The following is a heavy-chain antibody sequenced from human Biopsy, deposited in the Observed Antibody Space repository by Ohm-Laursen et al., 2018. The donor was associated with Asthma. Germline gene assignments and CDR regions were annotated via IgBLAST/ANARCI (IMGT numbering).Heavy chain of an antibody. D-gene: IGHD7-27*01. Sequence: SQTLSLTCTVSGGSLSSGPYYWSWIRQHPGKGLEWIGYIYYSGSTYYNPSLKSRVTISVDTSKNQFSLNLSSVTAADTAVYYCARWGSSGFDYWGQGTLVTVSS. CDR2: IYYSGST. CDR1: GGSLSSGPYY. CDR3: ARWGSSGFDY. V-gene: IGHV4-31*03. J-gene: IGHJ4*02.